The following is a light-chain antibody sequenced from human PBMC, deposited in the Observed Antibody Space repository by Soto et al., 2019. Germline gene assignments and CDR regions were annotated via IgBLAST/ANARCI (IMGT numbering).Light chain of an antibody. J-gene: IGKJ1*01. V-gene: IGKV2-28*01. CDR3: MQARQTPWT. Sequence: DIVMTQSPLSLPVTPGEPASISCRSSQSLLHSNGYNSLAWYLQKPGQSPQLLIYLGSNRASGVPDRFSGSGSGTDFTLKISRVEAEDVGVYYCMQARQTPWTFGQGTKVEIK. CDR1: QSLLHSNGYNS. CDR2: LGS.